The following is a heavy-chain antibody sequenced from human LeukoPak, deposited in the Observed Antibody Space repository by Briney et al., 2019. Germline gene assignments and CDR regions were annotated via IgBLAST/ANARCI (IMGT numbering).Heavy chain of an antibody. J-gene: IGHJ4*02. CDR3: ATLQGDSPFFDY. D-gene: IGHD4-11*01. V-gene: IGHV1-69*01. CDR2: IIPIFGTA. CDR1: GGTFSSYA. Sequence: SVKVSCKASGGTFSSYAISWVRQAPGQGLEWMGGIIPIFGTANYAQKFRGRVTITADESTSTAYMELSSLRSEDTAVYYCATLQGDSPFFDYWGQGTLVTVSS.